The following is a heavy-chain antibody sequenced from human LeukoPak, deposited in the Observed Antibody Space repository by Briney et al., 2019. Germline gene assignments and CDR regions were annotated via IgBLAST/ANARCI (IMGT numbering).Heavy chain of an antibody. CDR3: ARASSGSFDY. V-gene: IGHV3-74*01. D-gene: IGHD6-19*01. CDR2: TNSDGSST. Sequence: PGGSLRLSCAASGFTFSSYWMHWVRQAPGKGLVWVSRTNSDGSSTRYADSVKGRFTISRDNAKNTLYLQMNSLRAEDTAVYYCARASSGSFDYWGQGTLVTVSS. CDR1: GFTFSSYW. J-gene: IGHJ4*02.